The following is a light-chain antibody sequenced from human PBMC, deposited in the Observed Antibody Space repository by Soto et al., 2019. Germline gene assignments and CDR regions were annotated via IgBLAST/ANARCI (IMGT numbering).Light chain of an antibody. V-gene: IGKV3-15*01. CDR3: QLSQNRPPVT. CDR1: QSVGSK. Sequence: EIVMTQSPATLSVSPGERATLSCRASQSVGSKLAWYQHKPGQAPRLLIYDVSTRATGIPARFSGSGSETELTHPISSMQSEDFAVHYYQLSQNRPPVTLGPGTKVDIK. CDR2: DVS. J-gene: IGKJ3*01.